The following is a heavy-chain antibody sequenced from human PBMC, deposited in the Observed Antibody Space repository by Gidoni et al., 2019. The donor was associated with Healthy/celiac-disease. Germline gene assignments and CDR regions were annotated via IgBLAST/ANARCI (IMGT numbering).Heavy chain of an antibody. CDR2: ISYDGSNK. J-gene: IGHJ6*02. D-gene: IGHD6-13*01. V-gene: IGHV3-30*18. CDR1: GFTFSREG. CDR3: AKVRIATAGTSYYYYYGMDV. Sequence: QVQLVESGGGVVQPGRSLRLPCDASGFTFSREGMHWVRQARGKGLAWVAVISYDGSNKYYADSVKGRFTISRDNSKNTLYLQMNSLRAEDTAVYYCAKVRIATAGTSYYYYYGMDVWGQGTTVTVSS.